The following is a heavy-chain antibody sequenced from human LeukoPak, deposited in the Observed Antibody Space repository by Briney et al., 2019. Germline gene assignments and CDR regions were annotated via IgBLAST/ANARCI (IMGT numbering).Heavy chain of an antibody. J-gene: IGHJ6*02. D-gene: IGHD2-21*02. Sequence: PGGSLRLSCAASGFSFSSYAMSWVRQAPGKGLEWASTISGGGDTTYYADSVKGRFTISRENSKNTLYLQMDSPRAEDTAVYYCAKDFVGAYCGGDCYTGYYYYGMDVWSQGTTVTVSS. CDR1: GFSFSSYA. CDR2: ISGGGDTT. V-gene: IGHV3-23*01. CDR3: AKDFVGAYCGGDCYTGYYYYGMDV.